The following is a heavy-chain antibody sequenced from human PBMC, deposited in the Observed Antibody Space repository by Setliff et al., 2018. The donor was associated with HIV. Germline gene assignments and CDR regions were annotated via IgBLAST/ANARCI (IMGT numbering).Heavy chain of an antibody. CDR1: GYTFTNYD. CDR3: ARVEAFGGVSYSYYYMDV. J-gene: IGHJ6*03. D-gene: IGHD3-16*01. V-gene: IGHV1-18*01. Sequence: ASVKVSCKASGYTFTNYDISWVRQAPGQGLEWMGWISTYSGNTNYAQKLQGRVTMTTDTSTSTADMELRSLRSDDTAVYYCARVEAFGGVSYSYYYMDVWGKGTTVTVSS. CDR2: ISTYSGNT.